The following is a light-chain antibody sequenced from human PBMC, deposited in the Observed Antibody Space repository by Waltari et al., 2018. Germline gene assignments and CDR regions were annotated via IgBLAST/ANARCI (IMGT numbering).Light chain of an antibody. Sequence: QSALTQPPSVSGSPGQSVTISCTGTSSDVGSYNRVSWYQQPPGTAPKLMFYEFSNRPSGVPDRFSVSKAGNPASLTISVLQAEDEADYYCNSYTSSTTYVFGTGTKVTVL. CDR2: EFS. CDR3: NSYTSSTTYV. V-gene: IGLV2-18*02. CDR1: SSDVGSYNR. J-gene: IGLJ1*01.